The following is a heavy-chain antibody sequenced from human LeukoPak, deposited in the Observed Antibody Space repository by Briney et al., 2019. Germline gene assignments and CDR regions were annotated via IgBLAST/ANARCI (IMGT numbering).Heavy chain of an antibody. CDR2: ISSSGSTI. D-gene: IGHD3-3*01. CDR1: GFTFSDYY. V-gene: IGHV3-11*01. CDR3: ARDSYYDFWSGYYTGIGY. Sequence: GGSLRLSCAASGFTFSDYYMSWIRQASGKGLEWVSYISSSGSTIYYADSVKGRFTISRDNAKNSLYLQMNSLRAEDTAVYYCARDSYYDFWSGYYTGIGYWGQGTLVTVSS. J-gene: IGHJ4*02.